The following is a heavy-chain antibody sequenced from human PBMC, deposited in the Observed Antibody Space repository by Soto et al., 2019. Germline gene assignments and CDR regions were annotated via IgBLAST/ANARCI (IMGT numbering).Heavy chain of an antibody. V-gene: IGHV3-30-3*01. CDR1: GFTFSSYA. D-gene: IGHD3-10*01. CDR3: ARARITMVRGVLDY. J-gene: IGHJ4*02. Sequence: QVQLVESGGGVVQPGRSLRLSYAASGFTFSSYAMHWVRQAPGKGLEWVAVISYDGSNKYYADSVKGRFTISRDNSKNTLYLQMNSLRAEDTAVYYCARARITMVRGVLDYWGQGTLVTVSS. CDR2: ISYDGSNK.